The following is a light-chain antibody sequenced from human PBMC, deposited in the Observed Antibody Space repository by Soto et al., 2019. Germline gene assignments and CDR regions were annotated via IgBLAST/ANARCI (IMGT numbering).Light chain of an antibody. V-gene: IGKV1-5*03. CDR3: QQYINDFRT. CDR2: KTS. J-gene: IGKJ1*01. CDR1: QSIGVW. Sequence: DIQMTQSPSTLSASVGDRVTITCRASQSIGVWLAWYQQKPGTAPKLLIYKTSTLDSGVPLTFSGSGSGTEFTLTISSLQPDDFATYYCQQYINDFRTFGQGTKVDIK.